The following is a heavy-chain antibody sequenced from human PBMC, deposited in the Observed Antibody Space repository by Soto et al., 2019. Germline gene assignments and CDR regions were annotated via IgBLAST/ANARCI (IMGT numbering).Heavy chain of an antibody. V-gene: IGHV1-8*01. CDR1: GYTFTSYD. D-gene: IGHD2-2*01. CDR2: MNPNSGNT. J-gene: IGHJ6*03. CDR3: ASRVCSSTSCYGGGLRTVMDV. Sequence: ASVKVSCKASGYTFTSYDINWVRQATGQGLEWMGWMNPNSGNTGYAQKFQGRVTMTRNTSISTAYMELSSLRSEDTAVYYCASRVCSSTSCYGGGLRTVMDVWGKGTTVTVSS.